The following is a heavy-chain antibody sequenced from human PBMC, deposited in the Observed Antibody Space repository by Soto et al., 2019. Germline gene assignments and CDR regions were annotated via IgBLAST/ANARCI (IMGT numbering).Heavy chain of an antibody. J-gene: IGHJ5*02. Sequence: SETLSLTCAVSGGSISSGGYSWSWIRQPPGKGLVWIGYIYHSGSTYYNPSLKSRVTISVDRSKNQFSLKLSSVTAEYTAVYYCASSSGMSPCWFDPWGQGTLVTVSS. CDR3: ASSSGMSPCWFDP. CDR1: GGSISSGGYS. CDR2: IYHSGST. V-gene: IGHV4-30-2*01.